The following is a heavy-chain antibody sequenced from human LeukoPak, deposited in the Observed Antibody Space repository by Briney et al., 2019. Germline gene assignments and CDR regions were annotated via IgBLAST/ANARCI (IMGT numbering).Heavy chain of an antibody. CDR3: AKSWDTVTRGRTYFDY. CDR1: GFTFSSYG. D-gene: IGHD4-17*01. J-gene: IGHJ4*02. Sequence: GSLGLSCAASGFTFSSYGMHWVRQAPGKGLEWVAVISYDGSNKYYADSVKGRFTISRDNSKNTLYLQMNSLRAEDTAVYYCAKSWDTVTRGRTYFDYWGQGTLVTASS. V-gene: IGHV3-30*18. CDR2: ISYDGSNK.